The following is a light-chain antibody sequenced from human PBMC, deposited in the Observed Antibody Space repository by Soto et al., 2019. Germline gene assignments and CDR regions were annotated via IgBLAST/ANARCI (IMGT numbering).Light chain of an antibody. CDR1: SSDVGGYDY. J-gene: IGLJ3*02. CDR2: EVS. CDR3: SSFTSTSTQV. Sequence: QSALTQPASVSGSPGQSITISCTGTSSDVGGYDYVSWYQQHPGRAPKLMIFEVSNRPSGISDRFSGSKSGNTASLTISGLLAEDEADYYCSSFTSTSTQVLGGGTKLTVL. V-gene: IGLV2-14*01.